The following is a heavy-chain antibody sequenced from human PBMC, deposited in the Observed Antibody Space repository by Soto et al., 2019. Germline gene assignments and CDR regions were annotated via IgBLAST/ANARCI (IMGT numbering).Heavy chain of an antibody. V-gene: IGHV3-49*04. J-gene: IGHJ4*02. D-gene: IGHD6-13*01. Sequence: GGSLRLSCTASGFTFGDYAMSWVRQAPGKGLEWVGFIRSKAYGGTTEYAASVKGRFTISRDDSKSIAYLQMNSLKTEDTAVYYCTRHSSSWDPDYLGQGTLVTVSS. CDR1: GFTFGDYA. CDR3: TRHSSSWDPDY. CDR2: IRSKAYGGTT.